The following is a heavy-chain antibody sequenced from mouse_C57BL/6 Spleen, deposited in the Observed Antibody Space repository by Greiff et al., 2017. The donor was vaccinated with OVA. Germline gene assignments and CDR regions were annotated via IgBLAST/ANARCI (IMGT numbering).Heavy chain of an antibody. CDR3: ARCPTMSPYYDMDY. CDR1: GYTFTSYW. D-gene: IGHD2-10*01. Sequence: QVQLQQSGAELVKPGASVKLSCKASGYTFTSYWMHWVKQRPGQGLEWIGMIHPNSGSTNYNEKFKSKATLTVDKSSSTAYMQLSSLTSEDSAVYYCARCPTMSPYYDMDYWGQGTSVTVSS. CDR2: IHPNSGST. J-gene: IGHJ4*01. V-gene: IGHV1-64*01.